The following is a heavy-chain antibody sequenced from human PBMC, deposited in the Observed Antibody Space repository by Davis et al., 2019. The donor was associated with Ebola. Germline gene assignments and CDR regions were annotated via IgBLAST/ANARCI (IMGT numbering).Heavy chain of an antibody. CDR2: IKQDGSEK. V-gene: IGHV3-7*03. D-gene: IGHD3-22*01. Sequence: GESLKISCAASGFTFSSYWMSWVRQAPGKGLEWVANIKQDGSEKYYVDSVKGRFTISRDNAKNSLYLQMNRLRAEDTAVYYCARGVTMIVVAITGSYYFDYWGQGTLVTVSS. CDR3: ARGVTMIVVAITGSYYFDY. J-gene: IGHJ4*02. CDR1: GFTFSSYW.